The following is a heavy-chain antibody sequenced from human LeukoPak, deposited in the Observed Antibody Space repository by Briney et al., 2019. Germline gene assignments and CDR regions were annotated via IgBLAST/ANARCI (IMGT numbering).Heavy chain of an antibody. CDR1: GGTFSSYA. CDR3: ARIYDYYYGMDV. J-gene: IGHJ6*02. V-gene: IGHV1-69*04. CDR2: IIPIFGIA. Sequence: SVKVSCKASGGTFSSYAISWVRQAPGQGLEWMGRIIPIFGIANYPQKFQGRVTITADKSTSTAYMELSSLRSEDTAVYYCARIYDYYYGMDVWGQGTTVTVSS. D-gene: IGHD3-16*01.